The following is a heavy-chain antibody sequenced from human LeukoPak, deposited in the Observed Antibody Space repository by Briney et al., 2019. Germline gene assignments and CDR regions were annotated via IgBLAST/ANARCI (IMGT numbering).Heavy chain of an antibody. CDR2: ISSSSSYI. Sequence: GGSLRLSCAASGFTFSSYWMNWVRQAPGKGLEWVSSISSSSSYIYYADSVKGRFTISRDNAKNSLYLQMNSLRAEDTAVYYCARDASDVVGGYHYYYYMDVWGKGTTVTVSS. CDR1: GFTFSSYW. D-gene: IGHD1-26*01. J-gene: IGHJ6*03. CDR3: ARDASDVVGGYHYYYYMDV. V-gene: IGHV3-21*01.